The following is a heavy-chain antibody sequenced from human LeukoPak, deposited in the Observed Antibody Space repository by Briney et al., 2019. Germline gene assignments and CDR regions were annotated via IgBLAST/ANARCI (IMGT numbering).Heavy chain of an antibody. V-gene: IGHV3-48*03. Sequence: GGSLRLSCAASGFTFSSYEMNWVRQAPGKGLEWVSYISSSGSTIYYADSVKGRFTISRDNAKNSLYLQMNSLRAEDTAVYYCARQVPDSSSWYYFDYWGQGTLVTVSS. CDR1: GFTFSSYE. J-gene: IGHJ4*02. CDR2: ISSSGSTI. D-gene: IGHD6-13*01. CDR3: ARQVPDSSSWYYFDY.